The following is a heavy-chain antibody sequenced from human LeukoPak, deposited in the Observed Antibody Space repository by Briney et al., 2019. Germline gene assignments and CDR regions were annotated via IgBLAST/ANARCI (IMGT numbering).Heavy chain of an antibody. D-gene: IGHD2-15*01. J-gene: IGHJ6*03. CDR1: GGSISSGSYY. CDR2: IYTSGST. CDR3: ARGLRSGGDYYYYYMDV. V-gene: IGHV4-61*02. Sequence: SQTLSLTCTVSGGSISSGSYYWSWIRQPAGKGLEWIGRIYTSGSTNYNPSLKSRVTISVDTSKNQFSLKLSSVTAADTAVYYCARGLRSGGDYYYYYMDVWGKGTTVTVSS.